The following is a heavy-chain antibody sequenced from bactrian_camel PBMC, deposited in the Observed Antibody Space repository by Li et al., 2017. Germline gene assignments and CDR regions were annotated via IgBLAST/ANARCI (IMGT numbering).Heavy chain of an antibody. D-gene: IGHD6*01. Sequence: HVQLVESGGGSVQAGGSLRLSCAVVGDIYGTHCINWFRQAPGKEREGVAAIDSDGSTSYADSVKGRFTISRNNAKNTLYLQMNSLKPEDSAMYYCAAKSPGGGWYVPGSYNYWGQGTQVTVS. V-gene: IGHV3S26*01. CDR1: GDIYGTHC. CDR2: IDSDGST. CDR3: AAKSPGGGWYVPGSYNY. J-gene: IGHJ4*01.